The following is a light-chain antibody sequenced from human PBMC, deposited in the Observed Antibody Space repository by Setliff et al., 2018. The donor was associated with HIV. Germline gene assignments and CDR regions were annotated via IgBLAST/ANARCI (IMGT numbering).Light chain of an antibody. CDR2: EVT. CDR3: SPYTTSNTVV. J-gene: IGLJ2*01. Sequence: QSVLTQPASVSGSPGQSITISCTGTSSDIGGYKYVSWYQHHPGKAPKLLIYEVTDRPAGVSNRFSGSKSGRTASLTISGLQADDEAYYYCSPYTTSNTVVFGGGTK. CDR1: SSDIGGYKY. V-gene: IGLV2-14*01.